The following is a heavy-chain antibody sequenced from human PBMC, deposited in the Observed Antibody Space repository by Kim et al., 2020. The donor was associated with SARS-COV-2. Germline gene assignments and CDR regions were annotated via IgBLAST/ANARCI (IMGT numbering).Heavy chain of an antibody. V-gene: IGHV5-51*01. J-gene: IGHJ4*02. Sequence: RYSPSFQGQVTISADKSISTAYLQWSSLKASDTAMYYCARRGSNQYYFDYWGQGTLVTVSS. CDR3: ARRGSNQYYFDY. D-gene: IGHD3-16*01.